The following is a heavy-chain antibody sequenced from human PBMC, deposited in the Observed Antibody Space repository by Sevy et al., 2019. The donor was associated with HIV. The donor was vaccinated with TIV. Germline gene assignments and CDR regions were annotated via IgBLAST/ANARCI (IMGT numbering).Heavy chain of an antibody. D-gene: IGHD6-6*01. Sequence: GGSLRLSCAASGFTFSSYVMTWVRQAPGKGLEWVSSISASGTSTYYSDSVKGRFTISRDNSKNTLYLQMNSLRIEDTAVHYCARPTQQLVFYFGMDVWGQGTTVTVSS. V-gene: IGHV3-23*01. CDR1: GFTFSSYV. J-gene: IGHJ6*02. CDR2: ISASGTST. CDR3: ARPTQQLVFYFGMDV.